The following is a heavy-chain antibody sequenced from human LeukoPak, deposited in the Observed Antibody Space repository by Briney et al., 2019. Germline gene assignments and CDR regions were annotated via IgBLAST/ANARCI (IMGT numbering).Heavy chain of an antibody. V-gene: IGHV4-31*03. J-gene: IGHJ5*02. CDR3: ARANPGAVPAAMVWDWFDP. CDR2: IYYSGST. D-gene: IGHD2-2*01. CDR1: GGSISSGGYY. Sequence: SETLSLTCTVSGGSISSGGYYWSWIRQHPGKDLEWIGYIYYSGSTYYNPSLKSRVTISVDTSKNQFSLKLSSVTAADTAVYYCARANPGAVPAAMVWDWFDPWGQGTLVTVSS.